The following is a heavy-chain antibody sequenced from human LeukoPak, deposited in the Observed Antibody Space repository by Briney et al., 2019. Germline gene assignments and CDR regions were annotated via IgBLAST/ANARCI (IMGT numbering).Heavy chain of an antibody. J-gene: IGHJ4*02. CDR2: IRYDGSNK. V-gene: IGHV3-30*02. CDR1: GFTFSSYG. D-gene: IGHD2-21*02. CDR3: ANRNCCGGDCYPLGGSWALLDY. Sequence: GGSLRLSCAASGFTFSSYGMHWVRQAPGKGLEWVTFIRYDGSNKYYADSVKGRFTISRDNSKNTLYLQMNSLRAEDTAVYYWANRNCCGGDCYPLGGSWALLDYWGQGTLVTVSS.